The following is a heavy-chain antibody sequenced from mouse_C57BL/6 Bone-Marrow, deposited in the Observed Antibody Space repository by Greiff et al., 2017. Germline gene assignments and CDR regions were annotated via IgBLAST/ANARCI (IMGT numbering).Heavy chain of an antibody. CDR3: TSYYGSSPYGYFDV. CDR1: GFNIKDYY. D-gene: IGHD1-1*01. CDR2: IDPEDGDT. J-gene: IGHJ1*03. V-gene: IGHV14-1*01. Sequence: EVQLQQSGAELVRPGASVKLSCTASGFNIKDYYMHWVKQRPEQGLEWIGRIDPEDGDTEYAPKFQGKAAMTADTSSNTAYLQLSSLTSEDTAVYYCTSYYGSSPYGYFDVWGTGTTVTVSS.